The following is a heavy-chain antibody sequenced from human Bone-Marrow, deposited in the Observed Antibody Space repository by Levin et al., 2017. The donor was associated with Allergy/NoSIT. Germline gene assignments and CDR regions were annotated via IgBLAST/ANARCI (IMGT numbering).Heavy chain of an antibody. CDR3: ARDPGSASHDWYFDL. V-gene: IGHV3-74*01. CDR1: GLIFSNSW. CDR2: ISADGSRA. J-gene: IGHJ2*01. Sequence: GESLKISCAAPGLIFSNSWMHWVRQAPGKGPVWVSRISADGSRAYYADSVEGRFTISRDNAENTLYLQMDSLRAEDTAVYYCARDPGSASHDWYFDLWGRGTLVTVSS. D-gene: IGHD6-25*01.